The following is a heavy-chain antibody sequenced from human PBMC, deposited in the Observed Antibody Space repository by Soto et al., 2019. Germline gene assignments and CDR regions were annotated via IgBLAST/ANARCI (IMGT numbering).Heavy chain of an antibody. CDR1: GFTFTIYA. V-gene: IGHV3-23*01. D-gene: IGHD6-6*01. CDR3: AKDRIAARPLNGMDV. CDR2: ISGSGSST. Sequence: EVQLLESGGGLVQPGGSLRLSCAASGFTFTIYAMTWVRQAPGKGLEWVSAISGSGSSTYYVDSVKGRFTISRDNSKNTLHLQMNSLRAEDTAIYYCAKDRIAARPLNGMDVWGQGTTVTVSS. J-gene: IGHJ6*02.